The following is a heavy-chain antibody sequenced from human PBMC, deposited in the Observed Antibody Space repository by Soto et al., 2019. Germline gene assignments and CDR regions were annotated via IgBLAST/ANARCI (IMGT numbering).Heavy chain of an antibody. D-gene: IGHD3-10*01. J-gene: IGHJ4*02. CDR3: ARSLWFGELL. CDR2: IYWDDDR. CDR1: GFSLSTRGVG. Sequence: QITLKESGPTLVKPTQILTLTCSFSGFSLSTRGVGVGWIRQPPGKALEWLALIYWDDDRRYSPSLKSRLTITKDTSKNQVVLTMTNMDPVDTATYYCARSLWFGELLWGQGTLVTVSS. V-gene: IGHV2-5*02.